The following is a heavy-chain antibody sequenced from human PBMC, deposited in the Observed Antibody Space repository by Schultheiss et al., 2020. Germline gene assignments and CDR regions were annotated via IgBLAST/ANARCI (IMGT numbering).Heavy chain of an antibody. V-gene: IGHV4-59*01. CDR2: IYYSGST. D-gene: IGHD3-3*01. J-gene: IGHJ5*02. Sequence: SETLSLTCTVSGGSISSYYWSWIRQPPGKGLEWIGYIYYSGSTNNNPSPKSRVTISVDTSKNQFSLNLSSVTAADTAVYYCARAGGRGITSPVGWFDPWGQGTLVTVSS. CDR3: ARAGGRGITSPVGWFDP. CDR1: GGSISSYY.